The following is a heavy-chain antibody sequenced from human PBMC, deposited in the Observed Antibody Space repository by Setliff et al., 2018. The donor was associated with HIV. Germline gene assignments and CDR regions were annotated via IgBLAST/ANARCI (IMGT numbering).Heavy chain of an antibody. D-gene: IGHD3-10*01. Sequence: PSETLSLTCTVSGGSITSHYWSWIRQPPGKGLEWIGYIYYNGNTNYNPSLKSRVTMSVDTSKNQFSLKLSSVTAADTAVYYCARTGLPQKVWFGELHWFDPWGQGTLVTVSS. CDR3: ARTGLPQKVWFGELHWFDP. CDR2: IYYNGNT. J-gene: IGHJ5*02. CDR1: GGSITSHY. V-gene: IGHV4-59*11.